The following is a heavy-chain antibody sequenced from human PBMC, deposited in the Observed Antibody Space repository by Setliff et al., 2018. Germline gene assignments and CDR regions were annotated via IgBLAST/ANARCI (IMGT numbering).Heavy chain of an antibody. V-gene: IGHV4-61*09. CDR3: ARDRDGYNWLDY. D-gene: IGHD5-12*01. J-gene: IGHJ4*02. CDR2: IYRSGTT. Sequence: SETLSLTCTVSGASLSSGNYFWSWIRQPAGKGLEWIGHIYRSGTTDYNPSLKSRVTISLDASQNHISLNVGSVTAADTAIYYCARDRDGYNWLDYWGQGIQVTVSS. CDR1: GASLSSGNYF.